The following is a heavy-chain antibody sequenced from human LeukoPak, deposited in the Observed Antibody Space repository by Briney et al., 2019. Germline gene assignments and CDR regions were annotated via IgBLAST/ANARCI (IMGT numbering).Heavy chain of an antibody. Sequence: GESLKISCKGSGYSFTTYWIGWVRQMPGRGLEWMGIIYPGDSDTRYSPSFQGQVTISADKSISTAYLQWSSLKASDTAMYYCARTYCGGDCYYSYFDYWGQGTLVTVSS. V-gene: IGHV5-51*01. CDR2: IYPGDSDT. CDR1: GYSFTTYW. D-gene: IGHD2-21*02. CDR3: ARTYCGGDCYYSYFDY. J-gene: IGHJ4*02.